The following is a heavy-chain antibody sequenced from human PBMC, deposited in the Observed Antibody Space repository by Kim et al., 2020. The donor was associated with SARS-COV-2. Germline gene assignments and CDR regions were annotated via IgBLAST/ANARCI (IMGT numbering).Heavy chain of an antibody. Sequence: SETLSLTCSVSGDSISSATYFWGWIRQAPGKGLDWIGSISYSGTSHYNPSLRSRVTLSIDKYKHQLNLKLTTVTAADTSIYYCARMGFNYDSAAFHWGQG. CDR1: GDSISSATYF. CDR2: ISYSGTS. CDR3: ARMGFNYDSAAFH. D-gene: IGHD3-16*01. J-gene: IGHJ1*01. V-gene: IGHV4-39*01.